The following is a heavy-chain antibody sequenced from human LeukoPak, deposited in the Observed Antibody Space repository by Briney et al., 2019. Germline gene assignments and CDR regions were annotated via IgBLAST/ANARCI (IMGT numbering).Heavy chain of an antibody. D-gene: IGHD6-19*01. CDR1: GFTFSRYW. Sequence: GGSLRLSCVASGFTFSRYWMHWVRQAPGKGLVSVSSIDHVADTTTYADSVKGRFTISRDNSKNTLYLQMNSLRAEDTAVYYCARDPSSSGWFHFDYWGQGTLVTVSS. CDR3: ARDPSSSGWFHFDY. CDR2: IDHVADTT. V-gene: IGHV3-74*01. J-gene: IGHJ4*02.